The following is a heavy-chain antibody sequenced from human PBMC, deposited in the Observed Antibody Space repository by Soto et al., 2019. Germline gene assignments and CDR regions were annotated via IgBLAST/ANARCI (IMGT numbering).Heavy chain of an antibody. Sequence: SVQVSFKASCYTFTNFGITWVRQGPGQGLEWMGWISVYNGHTSYAQSFQGRVTMTTDTSTSTAYLELRSLRSDDTAVYYCARGDYGGNSDFLSNWGQGTLVTVSS. CDR1: CYTFTNFG. J-gene: IGHJ4*02. D-gene: IGHD4-17*01. CDR3: ARGDYGGNSDFLSN. CDR2: ISVYNGHT. V-gene: IGHV1-18*04.